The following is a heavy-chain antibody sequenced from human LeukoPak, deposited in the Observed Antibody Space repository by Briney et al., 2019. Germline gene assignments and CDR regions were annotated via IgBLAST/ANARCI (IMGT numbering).Heavy chain of an antibody. D-gene: IGHD2-2*01. V-gene: IGHV1-69-2*01. J-gene: IGHJ4*02. CDR1: GYTFTDYY. CDR2: VDPEDGET. CDR3: ATGGYQLLRFDY. Sequence: ASVKVSCKVSGYTFTDYYMHWVQQAPGKGLEWMGLVDPEDGETIYAEKFQGRVTITADTSTDTAYMELSSLRSEDTAVHYCATGGYQLLRFDYWGQGTLVTVSS.